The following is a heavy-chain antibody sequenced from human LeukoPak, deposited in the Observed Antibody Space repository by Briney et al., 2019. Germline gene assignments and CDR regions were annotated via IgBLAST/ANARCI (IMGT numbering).Heavy chain of an antibody. CDR1: GFTFSSYS. V-gene: IGHV3-48*01. CDR3: ARGGIGAYYFDY. Sequence: GGSLRLSCAASGFTFSSYSTNWVRQAPGKGLEWVSYISSGSSIIYYADSVKGRFTISRDNAKNSLYLQMNSLRAEDTAVYYCARGGIGAYYFDYWGQGTLVTVSS. CDR2: ISSGSSII. D-gene: IGHD3-16*01. J-gene: IGHJ4*02.